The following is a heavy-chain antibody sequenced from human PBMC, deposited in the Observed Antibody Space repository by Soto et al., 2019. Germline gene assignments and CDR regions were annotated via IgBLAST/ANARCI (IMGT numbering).Heavy chain of an antibody. CDR1: GGSISSYY. CDR3: ARGPNYDFWSGYFRG. V-gene: IGHV4-59*01. D-gene: IGHD3-3*01. J-gene: IGHJ4*02. Sequence: ETLSLPCSFSGGSISSYYWSWIRQPPGKGLEWIGYIYYTGTTSYNPSLKSRVTISVDKSRNQFSLKLTSVTAADTAVYYCARGPNYDFWSGYFRGWGQGTLVTVSS. CDR2: IYYTGTT.